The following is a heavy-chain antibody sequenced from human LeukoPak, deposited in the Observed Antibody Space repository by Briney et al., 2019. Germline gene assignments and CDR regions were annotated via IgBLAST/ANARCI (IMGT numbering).Heavy chain of an antibody. CDR3: ARAEGATTFLPDY. V-gene: IGHV4-39*07. CDR1: GDSISNSAYY. Sequence: SETLSLTCTVSGDSISNSAYYWGWIRQPPGKGLEWIGNFYYTGSTYFKPSLKSRVTISVDTSKNQFSLKLSSVTAADTAVYYCARAEGATTFLPDYWGQGTLVTVSS. J-gene: IGHJ4*02. D-gene: IGHD1-26*01. CDR2: FYYTGST.